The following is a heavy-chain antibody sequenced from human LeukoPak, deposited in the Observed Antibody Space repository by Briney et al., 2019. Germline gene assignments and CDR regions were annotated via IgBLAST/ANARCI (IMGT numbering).Heavy chain of an antibody. J-gene: IGHJ6*02. Sequence: PSGTLSLTCAVSGGSISSSNWWSWVRQPPGKGLEWIGEIYHSGSTNYNPSLKSRVTISVDKSKNQFSLKLSSVTAADTAVYYCARLTTGQYYYYYGMDVWGQGTTVTVSS. CDR3: ARLTTGQYYYYYGMDV. V-gene: IGHV4-4*02. CDR2: IYHSGST. D-gene: IGHD3-9*01. CDR1: GGSISSSNW.